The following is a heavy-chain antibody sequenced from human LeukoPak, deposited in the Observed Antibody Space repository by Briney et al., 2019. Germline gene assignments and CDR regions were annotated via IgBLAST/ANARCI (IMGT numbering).Heavy chain of an antibody. CDR2: INSDGSST. CDR3: ARDRDIVVVPAAIGGNWFDP. V-gene: IGHV3-74*01. Sequence: GGSLRLSCAASGFTFSSYWMHWVRQAPGKGLVWVSRINSDGSSTSYADSVKGRFTISRDNAKNTLYLQMNSLRAEDTAVYYCARDRDIVVVPAAIGGNWFDPWGQGTLVTVSS. J-gene: IGHJ5*02. D-gene: IGHD2-2*01. CDR1: GFTFSSYW.